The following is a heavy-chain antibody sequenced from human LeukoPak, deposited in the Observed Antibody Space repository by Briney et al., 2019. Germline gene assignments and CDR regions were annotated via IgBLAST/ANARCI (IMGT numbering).Heavy chain of an antibody. CDR1: GFTFSSYE. V-gene: IGHV3-48*03. J-gene: IGHJ6*03. CDR3: ARVQVTMVRGVIKISDYYYMDV. D-gene: IGHD3-10*01. Sequence: GGSLRLSCAASGFTFSSYEMNWVRQAPGKGLEWVSYISSSGSTIYYADSVKGRFTISRDNAKNSLYLQMNSLRAEDTAVYYCARVQVTMVRGVIKISDYYYMDVWGKGTTVTISS. CDR2: ISSSGSTI.